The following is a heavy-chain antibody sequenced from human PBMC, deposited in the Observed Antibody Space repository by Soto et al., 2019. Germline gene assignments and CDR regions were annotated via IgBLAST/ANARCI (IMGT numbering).Heavy chain of an antibody. CDR1: GFTFSSYA. Sequence: GESLKISCAASGFTFSSYAMSWVRQAPGKGLEWVSAISGSGGSTYYADSVKGRFTISRDNSKNTLYLQMNSLRAEDTAVYYCAKDKDYYYYYMDVWGKGTTVTVSS. V-gene: IGHV3-23*01. CDR3: AKDKDYYYYYMDV. J-gene: IGHJ6*03. CDR2: ISGSGGST.